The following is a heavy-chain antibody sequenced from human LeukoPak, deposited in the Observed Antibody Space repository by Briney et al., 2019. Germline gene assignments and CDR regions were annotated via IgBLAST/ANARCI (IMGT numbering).Heavy chain of an antibody. J-gene: IGHJ4*02. CDR3: ARRINYYDSSGYYYVRYFDS. V-gene: IGHV3-74*01. D-gene: IGHD3-22*01. CDR1: GFTFNSYW. CDR2: IN. Sequence: GSLRLSCAASGFTFNSYWMYWVRQAPGKGPVWVARINYADSVKGRFTISRDNAKNTLYLQMNSLGAEDTAVYYCARRINYYDSSGYYYVRYFDSWGQGTLVAVSS.